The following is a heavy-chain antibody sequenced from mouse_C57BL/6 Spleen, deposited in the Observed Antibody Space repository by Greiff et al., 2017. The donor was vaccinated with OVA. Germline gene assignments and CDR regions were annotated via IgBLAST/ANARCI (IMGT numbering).Heavy chain of an antibody. V-gene: IGHV1-62-3*01. CDR1: GYTFTSYW. Sequence: QVQLQQPGAELVKPGASVKLSCKASGYTFTSYWMHWVKQRPGRGLEWIGRIDPNSGGTNYNEKFKSKATLTVDKSSSTAYMQLSSLTSEDSAVYYCASASFVADYFDYWGQGTTVTVSS. CDR3: ASASFVADYFDY. J-gene: IGHJ2*01. D-gene: IGHD6-2*01. CDR2: IDPNSGGT.